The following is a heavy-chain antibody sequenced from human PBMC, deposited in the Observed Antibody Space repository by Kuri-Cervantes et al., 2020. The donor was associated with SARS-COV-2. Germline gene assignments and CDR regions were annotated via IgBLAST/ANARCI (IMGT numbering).Heavy chain of an antibody. CDR2: ISYDGSNK. J-gene: IGHJ1*01. Sequence: SCKASGYTFTGYYMHWVRQAPGKGLEWVAVISYDGSNKYYADSVKGRFTISRDNSKNTLYLQMNSLRAEDTAVYYCARDRYDSSGWVYFQHWGQGTLVTVSS. CDR1: GYTFTGYY. D-gene: IGHD3-22*01. V-gene: IGHV3-30-3*01. CDR3: ARDRYDSSGWVYFQH.